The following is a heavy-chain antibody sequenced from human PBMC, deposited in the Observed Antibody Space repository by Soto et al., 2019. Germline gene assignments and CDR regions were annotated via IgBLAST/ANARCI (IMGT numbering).Heavy chain of an antibody. V-gene: IGHV3-15*01. Sequence: PGGSLRLSCAASGLTFSNAWMNCVRQAPGKGLEWVGQIKSKTDGGTIFYPAPVKGRFIISRDDSTNTLYLQMNSLKTEDTAVYYCTTAHPRGPDYWGQGTLVTVSS. CDR2: IKSKTDGGTI. CDR1: GLTFSNAW. D-gene: IGHD5-12*01. J-gene: IGHJ4*02. CDR3: TTAHPRGPDY.